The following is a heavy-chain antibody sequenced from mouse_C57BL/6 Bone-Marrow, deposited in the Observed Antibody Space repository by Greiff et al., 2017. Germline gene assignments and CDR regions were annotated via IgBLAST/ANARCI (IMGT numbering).Heavy chain of an antibody. D-gene: IGHD2-3*01. CDR3: ARKKYEGFAY. J-gene: IGHJ3*01. CDR1: GYTFTSYW. V-gene: IGHV1-53*01. Sequence: QVQLQQPGTELVKPGASVKLSCKASGYTFTSYWMHWVQQTPGQGLEWVGNISPSNGGTNYNEKFKSKATLTVDKASSPACMQLSSLSSEASAVYYGARKKYEGFAYWGQGTLVTVSA. CDR2: ISPSNGGT.